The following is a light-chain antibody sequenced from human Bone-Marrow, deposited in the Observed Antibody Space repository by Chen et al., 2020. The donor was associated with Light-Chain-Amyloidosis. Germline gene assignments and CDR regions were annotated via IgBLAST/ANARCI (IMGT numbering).Light chain of an antibody. J-gene: IGKJ1*01. CDR3: QQRSDWPPK. V-gene: IGKV3-11*01. CDR1: QSVSSY. CDR2: DAS. Sequence: ETVLTQSPATLSLSPGERATLSCRASQSVSSYLAWYQQKPGQAPRLLIYDASNRATGIPARFSGSGSGTDFTLAISSLEHEDFAVYYCQQRSDWPPKFGQGTKLEIK.